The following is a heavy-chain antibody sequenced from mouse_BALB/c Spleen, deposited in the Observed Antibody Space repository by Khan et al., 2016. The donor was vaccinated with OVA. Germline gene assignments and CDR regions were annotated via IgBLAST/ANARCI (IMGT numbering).Heavy chain of an antibody. J-gene: IGHJ2*01. D-gene: IGHD3-2*02. CDR3: ASEEALYYFDY. CDR2: IYPGTDNT. Sequence: QVQLKESGAELVRPGASVKLSCKTSGYIFTSYWIHWVKQRSGQGLEWIARIYPGTDNTYYNEKLKDKATLTADKSSSTAYMQTSILKADDSAVYFCASEEALYYFDYGCQGTTLTVSS. V-gene: IGHV1-76*01. CDR1: GYIFTSYW.